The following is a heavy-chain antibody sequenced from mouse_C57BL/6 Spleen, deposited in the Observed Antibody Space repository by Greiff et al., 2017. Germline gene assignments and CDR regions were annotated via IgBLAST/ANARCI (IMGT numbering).Heavy chain of an antibody. J-gene: IGHJ3*01. CDR2: IHPNSGST. Sequence: VQLQQPGAELVKPGASVKLSCKASGYTFTSYWMHWVKQRPGQGLEWIGMIHPNSGSTNYNEKFKSKATLTVDKSSSTAYMQLSSLTSEDSAVYYCARGAQATGFAYWGQGTLVTVSA. V-gene: IGHV1-64*01. CDR3: ARGAQATGFAY. CDR1: GYTFTSYW. D-gene: IGHD3-2*02.